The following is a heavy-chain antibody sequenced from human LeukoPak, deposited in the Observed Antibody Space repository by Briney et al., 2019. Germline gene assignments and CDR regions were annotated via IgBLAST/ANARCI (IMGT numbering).Heavy chain of an antibody. V-gene: IGHV3-33*01. J-gene: IGHJ6*02. Sequence: GGSLRLSCAASGFTFSGYGMHWVRQAPGKGLEGVAVIWYDGSNKYYADSVKGRFTISRDNSKNTLYLQMNSLRAADTAVYYCAREDTAMVTYYYYGMDVWGQGTTVTASS. D-gene: IGHD5-18*01. CDR3: AREDTAMVTYYYYGMDV. CDR2: IWYDGSNK. CDR1: GFTFSGYG.